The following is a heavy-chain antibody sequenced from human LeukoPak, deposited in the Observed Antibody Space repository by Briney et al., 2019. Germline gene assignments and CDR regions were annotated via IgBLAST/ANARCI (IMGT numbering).Heavy chain of an antibody. V-gene: IGHV1-69*02. J-gene: IGHJ4*02. CDR2: IIPIFGIA. CDR3: ASTSGSSGWYSPPDY. Sequence: SVKVSCKASGGTFNNYTFTWVRQAPGQGLEWMGRIIPIFGIANYAQKFQGRVTITADKSTSTAYMELSSLRSEDTAVYYCASTSGSSGWYSPPDYWGQGTLVTVSS. D-gene: IGHD6-19*01. CDR1: GGTFNNYT.